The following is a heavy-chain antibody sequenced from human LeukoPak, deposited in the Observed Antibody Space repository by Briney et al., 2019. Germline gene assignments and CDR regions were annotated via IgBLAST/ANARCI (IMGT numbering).Heavy chain of an antibody. J-gene: IGHJ4*02. CDR2: ISIGGGFT. V-gene: IGHV3-23*01. Sequence: PGGSLRLSCDASGFTFSGYAMSWVRQAPGKGLEWVSGISIGGGFTDYADPVRGRFTISRDNSKNTLSLQMSNLRAEDTAIYYCAKLHSATITADFDHWGQGTLVTASS. CDR3: AKLHSATITADFDH. CDR1: GFTFSGYA. D-gene: IGHD1-14*01.